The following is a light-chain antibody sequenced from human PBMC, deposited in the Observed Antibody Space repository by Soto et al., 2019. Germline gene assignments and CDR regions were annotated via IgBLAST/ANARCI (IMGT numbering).Light chain of an antibody. CDR1: QSVSSN. V-gene: IGKV3-15*01. J-gene: IGKJ1*01. CDR3: QQYNNWRWT. CDR2: GAS. Sequence: EKVMTPSPATPFVSPREKDTLSCRASQSVSSNLAWYQQKPGQAPRLLIYGASTRATGIPARFSGSGSGTEFTLTISSLQSEDFAVYYCQQYNNWRWTFGQGTKVDIK.